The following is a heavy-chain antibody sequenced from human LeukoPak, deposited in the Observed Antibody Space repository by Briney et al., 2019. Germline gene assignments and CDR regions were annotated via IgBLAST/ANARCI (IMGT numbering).Heavy chain of an antibody. Sequence: SETLSLTCTVSGGSISSYYWSWIRQPPGKGLEWIGSIYYSGSTYYNPSLKSRVTISVDTSKNQFSLKLSSVTAADTAVYYCARVMITFGGVIVGHYYYYYMDVWGKGTTVTVSS. CDR3: ARVMITFGGVIVGHYYYYYMDV. J-gene: IGHJ6*03. V-gene: IGHV4-59*05. CDR1: GGSISSYY. D-gene: IGHD3-16*02. CDR2: IYYSGST.